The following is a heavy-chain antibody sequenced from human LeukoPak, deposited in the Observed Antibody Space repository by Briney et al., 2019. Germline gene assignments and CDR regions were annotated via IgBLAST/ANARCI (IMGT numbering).Heavy chain of an antibody. Sequence: PGGSLRLSCAASGFTISTKYMSWVRQAPGKGLEWVSVIYSGGRTYYADSVKGRFTISRDNSKNTLYLQMNSLRAEDTAVYYCAKGGPYSSGWPRFDYWGQGTLVTVSS. D-gene: IGHD6-19*01. CDR3: AKGGPYSSGWPRFDY. CDR2: IYSGGRT. V-gene: IGHV3-66*01. J-gene: IGHJ4*02. CDR1: GFTISTKY.